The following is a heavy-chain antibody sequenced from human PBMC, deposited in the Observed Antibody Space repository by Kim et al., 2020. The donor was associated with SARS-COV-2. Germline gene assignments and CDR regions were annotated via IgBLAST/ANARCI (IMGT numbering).Heavy chain of an antibody. D-gene: IGHD2-15*01. Sequence: GGSLRLSCAASGFTLSDHHVDWVRQAPGKGLEWVGRSRNKAKVYTTEYAASVGGRFTVSRDDSKNSLNLQMNNLRTEDTAVYFCTRDNPNNGRSAFDIWGQGTMVTVSS. CDR1: GFTLSDHH. V-gene: IGHV3-72*01. CDR2: SRNKAKVYTT. J-gene: IGHJ3*02. CDR3: TRDNPNNGRSAFDI.